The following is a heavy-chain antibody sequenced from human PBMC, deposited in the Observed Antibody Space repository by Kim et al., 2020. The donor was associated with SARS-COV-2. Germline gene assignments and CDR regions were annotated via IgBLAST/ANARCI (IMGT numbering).Heavy chain of an antibody. Sequence: GESLKISCKGSGYSFTSYWIGWVRQMPGKGLEWMGIIYPGDSDTRYSPSFQGQVTISADKSISTAYLQWSSLKASDTAMYYCARQSYFRASPAGKHIVVVTARLDFDYWAQGTLVTVSS. CDR3: ARQSYFRASPAGKHIVVVTARLDFDY. V-gene: IGHV5-51*01. CDR2: IYPGDSDT. J-gene: IGHJ4*02. D-gene: IGHD2-21*02. CDR1: GYSFTSYW.